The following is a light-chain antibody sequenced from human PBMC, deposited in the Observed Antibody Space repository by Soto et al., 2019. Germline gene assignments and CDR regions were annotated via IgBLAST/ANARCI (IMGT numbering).Light chain of an antibody. CDR3: SSFAGNNNLV. CDR1: SSDVGGYNY. V-gene: IGLV2-8*01. J-gene: IGLJ2*01. Sequence: QSALTQPPSASGSPGQSVTISCTGNSSDVGGYNYVSWYQQHPGKAPKLMISEVSKRPSGVPDHFSGSKSGNTASLTVYGLQAEDEADYYCSSFAGNNNLVFGGGTKHTVL. CDR2: EVS.